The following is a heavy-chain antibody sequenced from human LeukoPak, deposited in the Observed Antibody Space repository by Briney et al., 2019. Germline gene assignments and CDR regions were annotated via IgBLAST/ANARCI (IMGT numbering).Heavy chain of an antibody. V-gene: IGHV1-18*01. Sequence: ASVKVSCKASGYTFTSYGISWVRQAPGQGLEWMGWISAYNGNTNYAQKLQGRVTMTTDTSTSTAYMELRSLRSDDTAVYYCARSELRFLEWLSPKLWFGELSSTYYYYGMDVWSQGTTVTVSS. CDR3: ARSELRFLEWLSPKLWFGELSSTYYYYGMDV. CDR1: GYTFTSYG. CDR2: ISAYNGNT. J-gene: IGHJ6*02. D-gene: IGHD3-3*01.